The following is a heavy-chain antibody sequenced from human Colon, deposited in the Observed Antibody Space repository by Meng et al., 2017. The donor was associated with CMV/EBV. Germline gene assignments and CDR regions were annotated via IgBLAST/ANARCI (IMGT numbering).Heavy chain of an antibody. Sequence: EVQLVESGGGLVQPGGSLRLSCVASGFSLSDYAMHWVRQAPGKGLEWIGRIKSKIDGGKIDYAAPVRGRFAISRDDSKATVYLQIDTLEIEDTGMYYCTTLLRGFWGQGTLVTVSS. J-gene: IGHJ4*02. CDR1: GFSLSDYA. V-gene: IGHV3-15*01. CDR3: TTLLRGF. CDR2: IKSKIDGGKI. D-gene: IGHD2-15*01.